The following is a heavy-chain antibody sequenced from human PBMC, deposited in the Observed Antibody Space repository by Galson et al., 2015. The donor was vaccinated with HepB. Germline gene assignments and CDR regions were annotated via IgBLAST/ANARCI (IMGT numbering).Heavy chain of an antibody. J-gene: IGHJ4*02. V-gene: IGHV3-33*01. CDR3: ARERGPYGAFAS. Sequence: SLRLSCAASGFTFSNYGMHWVRQAPGKGLEWVAVMWSNGNNKYHADSVKGRITISRDNSKNTLFLQMNSLRAEDTAVYYCARERGPYGAFASWGQGTLVTVS. CDR2: MWSNGNNK. D-gene: IGHD3-10*01. CDR1: GFTFSNYG.